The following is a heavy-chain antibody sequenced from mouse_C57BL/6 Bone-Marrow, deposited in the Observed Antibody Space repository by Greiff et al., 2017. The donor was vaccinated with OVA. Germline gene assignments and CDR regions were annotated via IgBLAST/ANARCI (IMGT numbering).Heavy chain of an antibody. D-gene: IGHD2-4*01. CDR2: IHPNSGST. Sequence: QVQLQQPGAELVKPGASVKLSCRVSGYTFTSYWMHWVKKRPGQGLEWFGMIHPNSGSTNYNEKFTSKATLTVDKSSSTAYMQRSSLTSEDSAVYYCARRENYDYDAWFAYWGQGTLVTVSA. CDR1: GYTFTSYW. CDR3: ARRENYDYDAWFAY. J-gene: IGHJ3*01. V-gene: IGHV1-64*01.